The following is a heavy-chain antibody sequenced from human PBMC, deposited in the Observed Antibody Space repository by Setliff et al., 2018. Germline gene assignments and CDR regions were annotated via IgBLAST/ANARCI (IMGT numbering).Heavy chain of an antibody. J-gene: IGHJ6*03. D-gene: IGHD5-18*01. CDR1: GFTFSSYW. CDR2: INPDGSTT. Sequence: GGSLRLSCAASGFTFSSYWMHWVRQAPGKGLVWVSRINPDGSTTSYADSVKGRFTISRDNAKNTVYLQMNSLRAEDTAAYYCARAADSYGPPRSYMDVWGKGTTVTVSS. CDR3: ARAADSYGPPRSYMDV. V-gene: IGHV3-74*01.